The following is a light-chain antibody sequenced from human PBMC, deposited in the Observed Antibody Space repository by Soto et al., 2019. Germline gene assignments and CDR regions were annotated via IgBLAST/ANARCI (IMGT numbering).Light chain of an antibody. Sequence: QSALTQPASVSGSPGQSITISCTGTSGDIDAFDYVSWYQQHPGKAPKLLIFEVNDRPSGVSDRFSGSKSGRTASLTISGLQAEDEADYFCTSFTSSSTQVFGTGTKLTVL. CDR2: EVN. CDR3: TSFTSSSTQV. J-gene: IGLJ1*01. CDR1: SGDIDAFDY. V-gene: IGLV2-14*01.